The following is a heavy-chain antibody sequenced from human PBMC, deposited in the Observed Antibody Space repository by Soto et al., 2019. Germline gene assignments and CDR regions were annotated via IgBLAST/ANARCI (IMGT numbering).Heavy chain of an antibody. CDR1: DGSISSGDYF. J-gene: IGHJ5*02. CDR3: ARVYGSGVYNWFHP. D-gene: IGHD3-10*01. CDR2: IYKSGST. Sequence: QVQLQESGPGLVRPSQTLSLTCIVSDGSISSGDYFWSWIRQPPGKGLEWIGYIYKSGSTYYNPSLKSRVTTSVDTSKNQFSLKLGSVTAADTAVYYCARVYGSGVYNWFHPWGQGTLVTVSS. V-gene: IGHV4-30-4*01.